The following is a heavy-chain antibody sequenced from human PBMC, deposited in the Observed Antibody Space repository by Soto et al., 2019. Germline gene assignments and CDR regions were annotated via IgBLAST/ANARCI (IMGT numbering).Heavy chain of an antibody. Sequence: QVQLVQSGAEMKRPGASVILSCKASGYIFTTYSIHWVRQTAGQGLEWMAKVDPRDGSTGYAQKFRGSVSMAWDTSTGTVYMEVSSLTSDDTATYCWARMRSSSPDFHYWGHGTQVTVSS. CDR3: ARMRSSSPDFHY. CDR1: GYIFTTYS. J-gene: IGHJ4*01. V-gene: IGHV1-46*01. D-gene: IGHD6-13*01. CDR2: VDPRDGST.